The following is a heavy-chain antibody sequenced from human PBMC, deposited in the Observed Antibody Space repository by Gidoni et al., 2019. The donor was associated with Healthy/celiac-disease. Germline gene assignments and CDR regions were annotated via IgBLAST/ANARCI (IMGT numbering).Heavy chain of an antibody. D-gene: IGHD6-19*01. CDR1: GFTFCSYA. CDR2: ISGSGGST. CDR3: AKDPGYSSGLH. J-gene: IGHJ4*02. V-gene: IGHV3-23*01. Sequence: EVQLLESGGGLVQPGGSLRLSFAASGFTFCSYAMSWVRQDPGKGLEWVSDISGSGGSTYYADSVKGRFTISRDNSKNTLYLQMNSLRAEDTAVYYCAKDPGYSSGLHWGQGTLVTVSS.